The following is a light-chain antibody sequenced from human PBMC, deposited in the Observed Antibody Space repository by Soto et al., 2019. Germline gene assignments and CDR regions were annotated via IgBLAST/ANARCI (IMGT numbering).Light chain of an antibody. CDR1: QSLSSY. J-gene: IGKJ2*01. Sequence: EIVLTQSPATLSLSPGERATLSCRASQSLSSYLAWYQQKPGQAPRLLIYDASNRATGIPARFSGSGSGTDFTLTISSLEPEDFAVYYCQQRSSWPPTYTFGQGTKLEIK. CDR2: DAS. CDR3: QQRSSWPPTYT. V-gene: IGKV3-11*01.